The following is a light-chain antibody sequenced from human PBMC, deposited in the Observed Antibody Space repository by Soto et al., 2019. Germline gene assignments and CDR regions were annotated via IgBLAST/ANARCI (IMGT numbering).Light chain of an antibody. V-gene: IGKV4-1*01. CDR2: WAS. CDR3: QQHSTLPRLS. J-gene: IGKJ5*01. Sequence: SNKRVLHSTNNQNHLAWYQQKPGQPPKLLISWASIRESGVPDRFSGSGFGTDFTLTLSRPQAEAFAVYHCQQHSTLPRLSFGPGTRLEIK. CDR1: KRVLHSTNNQNH.